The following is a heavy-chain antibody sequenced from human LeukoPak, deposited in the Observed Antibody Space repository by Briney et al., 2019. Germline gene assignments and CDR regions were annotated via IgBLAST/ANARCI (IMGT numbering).Heavy chain of an antibody. CDR3: ARGDYGRGDP. CDR1: GYTFTAYY. Sequence: ASVKVSCKASGYTFTAYYVHWVRQAPGQGLEWMGLINPNTGVTKFAQKFHGRVTMSRDTSSSTAYMELNRLTPDDTAVYYYARGDYGRGDPWGQGSLVTVSA. J-gene: IGHJ5*02. V-gene: IGHV1-2*06. CDR2: INPNTGVT. D-gene: IGHD4-17*01.